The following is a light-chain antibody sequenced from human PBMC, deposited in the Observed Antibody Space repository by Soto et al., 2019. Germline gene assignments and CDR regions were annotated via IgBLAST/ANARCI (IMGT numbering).Light chain of an antibody. CDR3: QQYSTYFRT. V-gene: IGKV1-5*03. J-gene: IGKJ1*01. CDR1: QSISSW. Sequence: GARVTIPCRASQSISSWLAWYQQKPGKAPNLLIYKASNLQTGVPSRFSGSGSGTEFSLTISSLQPDDFATYYCQQYSTYFRTFGQGTKVEIK. CDR2: KAS.